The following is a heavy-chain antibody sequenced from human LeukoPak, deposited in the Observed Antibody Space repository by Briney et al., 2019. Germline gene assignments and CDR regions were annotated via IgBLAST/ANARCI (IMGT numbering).Heavy chain of an antibody. J-gene: IGHJ6*02. CDR2: ISYDGRNR. D-gene: IGHD3-10*01. CDR1: GFNFSSYV. Sequence: PGGSLRLSCAAAGFNFSSYVTQWVRQAPGKGLEWVALISYDGRNRYYADSVKGRFTVSRDDSKKALYLQMNNVRTEDTAVYYCARDRVRGSTDPYFYGMDVWGQGTTVTVSS. CDR3: ARDRVRGSTDPYFYGMDV. V-gene: IGHV3-30*01.